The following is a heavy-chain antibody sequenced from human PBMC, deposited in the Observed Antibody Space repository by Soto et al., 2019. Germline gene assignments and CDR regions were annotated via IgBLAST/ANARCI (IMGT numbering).Heavy chain of an antibody. CDR1: GYTFTRYA. Sequence: ASVKVSCKASGYTFTRYAIHWVRQAPGQRLEWMGWVNAGSGHATYSQKFQGRVTITRDTSASTAYMELSSLTFEDTAVYYCAREKGATGTFDFWGQGTPDTVS. CDR2: VNAGSGHA. CDR3: AREKGATGTFDF. V-gene: IGHV1-3*01. D-gene: IGHD6-13*01. J-gene: IGHJ4*02.